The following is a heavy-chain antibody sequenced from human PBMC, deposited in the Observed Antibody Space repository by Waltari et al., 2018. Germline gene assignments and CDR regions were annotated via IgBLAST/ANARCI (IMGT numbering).Heavy chain of an antibody. CDR1: GGTFSSYA. CDR2: IIPIFGTA. J-gene: IGHJ4*02. Sequence: QVQLVQSGAEVKKPGSSVKVSCKASGGTFSSYAISWVRQAPGQGLEWMGGIIPIFGTANYAQKFQGRVTITADESTSTAYMELSSLRAEDTALYYCAKDIVAKSIAVAGTGKDYWGQGTLVTVSS. D-gene: IGHD6-19*01. CDR3: AKDIVAKSIAVAGTGKDY. V-gene: IGHV1-69*01.